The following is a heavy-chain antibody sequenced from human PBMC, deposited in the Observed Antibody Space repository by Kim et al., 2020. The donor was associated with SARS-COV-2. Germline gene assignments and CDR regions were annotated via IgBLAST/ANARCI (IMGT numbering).Heavy chain of an antibody. J-gene: IGHJ1*01. D-gene: IGHD2-15*01. Sequence: PSFQGHVTISADKSISTAYLQWSSLKASDTAMYYCARTTDRVVPTGYFQHWGQGTLVTVSS. V-gene: IGHV5-10-1*01. CDR3: ARTTDRVVPTGYFQH.